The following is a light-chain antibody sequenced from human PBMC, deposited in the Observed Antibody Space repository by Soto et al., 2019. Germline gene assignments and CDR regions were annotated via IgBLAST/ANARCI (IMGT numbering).Light chain of an antibody. CDR2: GAS. V-gene: IGKV3-20*01. CDR1: QSVSSSY. CDR3: QQYGSSRTWT. Sequence: EIFLAQSPGTVCLSPVERATLSCRASQSVSSSYLAWYQQKPGQAPRLLIYGASSRATGIPDRFSGSGSGTDFTLTISRLEPEDFAVYYCQQYGSSRTWTFGQGTKVDIK. J-gene: IGKJ1*01.